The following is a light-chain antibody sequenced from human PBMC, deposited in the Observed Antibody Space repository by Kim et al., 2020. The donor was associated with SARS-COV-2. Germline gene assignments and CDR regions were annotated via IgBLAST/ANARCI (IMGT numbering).Light chain of an antibody. CDR2: DAS. CDR1: QDISKY. V-gene: IGKV1-33*01. Sequence: DIQMTQSPSSLSASVGDSVTITCQASQDISKYVNWYQQRPGKAPKLLIYDASKLETGVPSRFSGSSSGTNFTFTINSLQPEDFATYYCQQYDDFPVTFGPGTKVDIK. CDR3: QQYDDFPVT. J-gene: IGKJ3*01.